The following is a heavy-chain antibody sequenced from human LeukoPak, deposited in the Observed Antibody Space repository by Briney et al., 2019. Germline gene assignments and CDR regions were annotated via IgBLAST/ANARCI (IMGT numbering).Heavy chain of an antibody. CDR1: GFTFSSYS. D-gene: IGHD3-22*01. Sequence: GGSLRLSCAASGFTFSSYSMNWVRQAPGKGLEWVSSINSSSSYIYYADSVKGRFTISRDNAKNSLYLQMNSLRAEDTAVYYCARDPLVDSGYPSMSAEYFQHWGRGTLVTVSS. CDR3: ARDPLVDSGYPSMSAEYFQH. J-gene: IGHJ1*01. V-gene: IGHV3-21*01. CDR2: INSSSSYI.